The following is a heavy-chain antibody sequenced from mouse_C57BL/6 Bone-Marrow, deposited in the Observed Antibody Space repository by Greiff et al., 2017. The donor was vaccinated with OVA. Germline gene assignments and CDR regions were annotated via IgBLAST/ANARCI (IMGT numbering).Heavy chain of an antibody. CDR1: GYTFTSYG. V-gene: IGHV1-81*01. J-gene: IGHJ3*01. D-gene: IGHD1-1*01. CDR3: SRIYYYGSRRAY. Sequence: QVQLQQSGAELARPGASVKLSCKASGYTFTSYGISWVKQRTGQGLEWIGEIYPRSGNTYYNEKFKGKATLTADKSSSTAYMELRSLTSEGSAVYFCSRIYYYGSRRAYWGQGTLVTVSA. CDR2: IYPRSGNT.